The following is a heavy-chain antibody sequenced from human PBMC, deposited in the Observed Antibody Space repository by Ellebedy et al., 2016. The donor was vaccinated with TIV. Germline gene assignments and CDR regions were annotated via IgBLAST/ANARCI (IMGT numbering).Heavy chain of an antibody. J-gene: IGHJ2*01. Sequence: MPSETLSLTCTVSGGSISSGDYYWSWIRQPPGKGLEWIGYIYYSGSTYYNPSLKSRVTISVDTSKNQFSLKLSSVTAADTAVYYCARANGRYYDSSGSDYWYFDLWGRGTLVTVSS. CDR1: GGSISSGDYY. CDR3: ARANGRYYDSSGSDYWYFDL. D-gene: IGHD3-22*01. CDR2: IYYSGST. V-gene: IGHV4-30-4*01.